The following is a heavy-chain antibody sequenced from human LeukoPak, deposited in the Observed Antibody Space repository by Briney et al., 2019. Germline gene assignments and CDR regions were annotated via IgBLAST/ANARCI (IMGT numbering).Heavy chain of an antibody. CDR2: ISSSSSHI. Sequence: PGGSLRLSCAASGFTFSHYTIDWVRQAPGKGLERVASISSSSSHIYYADSVKGRFTISRDNAKNALYLQMNSLRAEDTAIYYCARVMMGATVTTFHYYCMVVWGVGTTVTVSS. D-gene: IGHD4-11*01. J-gene: IGHJ6*03. CDR3: ARVMMGATVTTFHYYCMVV. V-gene: IGHV3-21*01. CDR1: GFTFSHYT.